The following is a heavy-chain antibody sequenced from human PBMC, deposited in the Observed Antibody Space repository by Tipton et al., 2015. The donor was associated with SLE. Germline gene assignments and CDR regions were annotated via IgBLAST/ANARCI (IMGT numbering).Heavy chain of an antibody. V-gene: IGHV4-39*07. CDR2: IYYSGIT. CDR3: ASRPTVSTRSGHYYGMDV. Sequence: TLSLTCTVSGGSISSSSYYWGWIRQPPGKGLEWIWDIYYSGITYHNPTLKSRVTISVDTAKNQFSLKLSSVTAADTAVYYCASRPTVSTRSGHYYGMDVWGQGTKVTVSS. J-gene: IGHJ6*02. D-gene: IGHD4-11*01. CDR1: GGSISSSSYY.